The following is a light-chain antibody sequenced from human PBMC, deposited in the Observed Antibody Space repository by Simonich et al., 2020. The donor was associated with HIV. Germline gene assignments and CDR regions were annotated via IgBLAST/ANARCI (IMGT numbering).Light chain of an antibody. CDR3: QQYYSTPIT. J-gene: IGKJ5*01. CDR1: QSVLYSSNNNNY. Sequence: DIVMTQSPDSLAVSLGERATINSKSSQSVLYSSNNNNYLAWYQQKPGQSPKLLIYGASTRESGVPDRFSGSVSGTDFTLTISSLQAEDVAVYYCQQYYSTPITFGQGTRLGIK. CDR2: GAS. V-gene: IGKV4-1*01.